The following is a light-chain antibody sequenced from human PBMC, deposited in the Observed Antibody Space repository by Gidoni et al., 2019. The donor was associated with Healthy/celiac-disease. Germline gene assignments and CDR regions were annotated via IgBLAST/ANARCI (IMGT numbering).Light chain of an antibody. CDR2: GAS. CDR3: QQYGSSPQT. J-gene: IGKJ3*01. CDR1: QSVSSSY. V-gene: IGKV3-20*01. Sequence: DIVLTQSPGTLSLSPGERATLSCRASQSVSSSYLAWYQQKPGQAPRLLIYGASSRATGIPDRVSGSGSGTDFTLTISRLEPEDFAVYYCQQYGSSPQTFGPGTKVDIK.